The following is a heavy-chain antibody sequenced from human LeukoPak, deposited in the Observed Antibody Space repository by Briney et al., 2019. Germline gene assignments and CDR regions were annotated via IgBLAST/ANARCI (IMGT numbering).Heavy chain of an antibody. CDR2: IYTNEST. D-gene: IGHD3-3*01. CDR1: GGSISSDY. Sequence: PSETLSLTCTVSGGSISSDYWSWIRQPAGKGPEWIGRIYTNESTNYNPSLKSRVTISVDTSKNQFSLKMISVTDADPSVYYCARGVRRGITIFGVVGGWFDPWGQGTLVTVSS. J-gene: IGHJ5*02. CDR3: ARGVRRGITIFGVVGGWFDP. V-gene: IGHV4-4*07.